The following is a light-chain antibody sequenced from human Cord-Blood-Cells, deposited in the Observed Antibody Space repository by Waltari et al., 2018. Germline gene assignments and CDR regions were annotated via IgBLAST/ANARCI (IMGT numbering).Light chain of an antibody. V-gene: IGLV2-14*03. Sequence: QSALTQPASVSGSPGQSLTISCTATSSDVGGYNSVSWYQQHPGKAPKLMIYDVSNRPSGVSNRLSGSKSGNTASLTISGLQAEDEADYYCSSYTSSSTRVFGGGTKLTVL. J-gene: IGLJ3*02. CDR1: SSDVGGYNS. CDR2: DVS. CDR3: SSYTSSSTRV.